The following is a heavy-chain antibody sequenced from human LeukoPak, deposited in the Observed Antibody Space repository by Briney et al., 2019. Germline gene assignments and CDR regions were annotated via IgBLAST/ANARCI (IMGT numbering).Heavy chain of an antibody. V-gene: IGHV1-46*01. CDR2: IDPSGGST. D-gene: IGHD3-10*01. CDR3: ASLGSGSSPIIDFDY. J-gene: IGHJ4*02. Sequence: ASVKVSCKASGYSFTSYYMHWVRQAPGRGLEWMGIIDPSGGSTNYAQKFQGRITMTRDTSTSTVYMDLRSLTSEDTAIYYCASLGSGSSPIIDFDYWGQGTLVTVSS. CDR1: GYSFTSYY.